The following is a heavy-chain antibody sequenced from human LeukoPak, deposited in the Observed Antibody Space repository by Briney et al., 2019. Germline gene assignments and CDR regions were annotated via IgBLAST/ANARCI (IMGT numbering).Heavy chain of an antibody. Sequence: GGSLRLSCAASGFTFRSYNMSWVRQAPGKGLEWVSYITGGSTTIYYADSVKGRFTISRDNAKNSLYLQMNSLRAEDTAVYYCARDYSTVTTFFDYWGQGTLVTVSS. J-gene: IGHJ4*02. V-gene: IGHV3-48*01. CDR2: ITGGSTTI. CDR3: ARDYSTVTTFFDY. CDR1: GFTFRSYN. D-gene: IGHD4-17*01.